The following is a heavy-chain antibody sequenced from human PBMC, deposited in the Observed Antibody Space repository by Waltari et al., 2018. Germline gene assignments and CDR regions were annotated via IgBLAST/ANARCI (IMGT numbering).Heavy chain of an antibody. CDR3: ARDTGEYRVLDY. CDR2: ITWDSDNI. D-gene: IGHD4-17*01. J-gene: IGHJ4*02. Sequence: EVQLVESGGGLVQPGESLTLSCAASGFTFDDYARHWVRQRPGKGREWVSGITWDSDNIDYADSVRGRFSISRDNAQSILFLTMNSLKPEDTALYFCARDTGEYRVLDYCGQGTLVTVSS. CDR1: GFTFDDYA. V-gene: IGHV3-9*01.